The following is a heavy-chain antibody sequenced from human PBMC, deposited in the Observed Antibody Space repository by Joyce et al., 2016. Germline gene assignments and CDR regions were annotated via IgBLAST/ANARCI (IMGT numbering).Heavy chain of an antibody. J-gene: IGHJ4*02. D-gene: IGHD6-19*01. V-gene: IGHV3-48*01. CDR2: ISSGSIK. Sequence: EVQLVQSGGGLVQPGGSLRLSCAASGFSFNKYGINWIRQATGKGVEWGSYISSGSIKQYVGSVRGRFTISRDNAKNALSLQINSLRAEDTAVFYCARDGRSSGGDYWAQGTLVTVSS. CDR3: ARDGRSSGGDY. CDR1: GFSFNKYG.